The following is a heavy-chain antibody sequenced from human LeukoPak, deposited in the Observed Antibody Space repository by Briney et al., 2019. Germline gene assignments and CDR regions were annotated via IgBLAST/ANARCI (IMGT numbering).Heavy chain of an antibody. CDR3: ARHERWLQPSFDY. CDR1: GGSFSGYY. Sequence: ASETLSLTRAVYGGSFSGYYWSWIRQPPGKGLEWIGEINHSGSTNYNPSLKSRVTISVDTSKNQFSLKLSSVTAADTAVYYCARHERWLQPSFDYWGQGTLVTVSS. J-gene: IGHJ4*02. V-gene: IGHV4-34*01. CDR2: INHSGST. D-gene: IGHD5-24*01.